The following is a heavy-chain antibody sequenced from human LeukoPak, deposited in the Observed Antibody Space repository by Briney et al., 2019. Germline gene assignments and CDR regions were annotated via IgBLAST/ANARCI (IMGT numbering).Heavy chain of an antibody. V-gene: IGHV1-2*02. CDR3: ARDPSGCSGGSCYSHFDY. D-gene: IGHD2-15*01. Sequence: ASVKVSCKASGYTFTGYYMHWVRQAPGQGLEWMGWINPNSGGTNYAQKFQGRVTMTRDTSISTAYMELSRLRSHDTAVSYCARDPSGCSGGSCYSHFDYWGQGTLVTVSS. CDR1: GYTFTGYY. J-gene: IGHJ4*02. CDR2: INPNSGGT.